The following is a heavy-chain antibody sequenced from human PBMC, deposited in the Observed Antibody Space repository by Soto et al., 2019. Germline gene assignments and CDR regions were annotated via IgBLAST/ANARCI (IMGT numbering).Heavy chain of an antibody. CDR2: IYYSGST. CDR1: GGSISSGGYY. CDR3: ARDADYVGGMDV. V-gene: IGHV4-31*03. D-gene: IGHD3-16*01. J-gene: IGHJ6*02. Sequence: TLSLTCTVSGGSISSGGYYWSWIRQHPGKGLEWIGYIYYSGSTYYNPSLKSRVTISVDTSKNQFSLKLSSVTAADTAVYYCARDADYVGGMDVWGQGTTVTVSS.